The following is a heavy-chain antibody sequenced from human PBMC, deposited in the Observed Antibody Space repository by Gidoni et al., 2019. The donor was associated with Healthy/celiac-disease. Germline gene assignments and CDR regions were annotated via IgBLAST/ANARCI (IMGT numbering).Heavy chain of an antibody. J-gene: IGHJ5*02. V-gene: IGHV4-59*01. CDR1: GGSISSYY. CDR3: ARLATMVHGFDP. D-gene: IGHD3-10*01. CDR2: IYYSGST. Sequence: QLQLQESGPGLVKPSETLSPTGTVSGGSISSYYWSWIRPPPGKGLEWIGYIYYSGSTNYNPSLKSRVTISVDTSKNQFSLKLSSVTAADTAVYYCARLATMVHGFDPWGQGTLVTVSS.